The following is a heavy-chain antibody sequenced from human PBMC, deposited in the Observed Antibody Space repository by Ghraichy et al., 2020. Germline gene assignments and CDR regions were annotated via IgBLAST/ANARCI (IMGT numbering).Heavy chain of an antibody. CDR1: GFTFSSYS. V-gene: IGHV3-48*02. D-gene: IGHD2-2*01. CDR2: ISSSSSTI. Sequence: GGSLRLSCAASGFTFSSYSMNWVRQAPGKGLEWVSYISSSSSTIYYADSVKGRFTISRDNAKNSLYLQMNSLRDEDTAVYYCARDQKVSDPGYQLPYWYFDLWGRGTLVTFSS. CDR3: ARDQKVSDPGYQLPYWYFDL. J-gene: IGHJ2*01.